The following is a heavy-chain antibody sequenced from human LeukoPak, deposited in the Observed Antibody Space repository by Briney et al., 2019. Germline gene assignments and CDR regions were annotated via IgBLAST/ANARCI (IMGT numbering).Heavy chain of an antibody. J-gene: IGHJ4*02. V-gene: IGHV1-2*02. Sequence: GASVTVSCTTSGYTFTSYYMHWVRQAPGQGLEWMGWVNPTSGGTNYAQKFQGRVTMTRDTSISTAYMELSRLRSDDTAVYYCARVYYYYDSSGILTLYFDYWGQGTLVTVSS. CDR3: ARVYYYYDSSGILTLYFDY. CDR2: VNPTSGGT. D-gene: IGHD3-22*01. CDR1: GYTFTSYY.